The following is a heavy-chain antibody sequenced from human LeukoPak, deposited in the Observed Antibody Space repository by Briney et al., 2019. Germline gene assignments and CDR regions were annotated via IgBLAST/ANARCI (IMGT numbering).Heavy chain of an antibody. J-gene: IGHJ6*03. Sequence: PGGSLRLSCAASGFTFSSYWMSWVRQAPGKGLEWVANMKQDGSEKYYVDSVKGRFTISRDNAKNSLYLQMNSLRAEDTAVYYCARDMAMRRYYYMDVWGKGTTVTVSS. V-gene: IGHV3-7*01. D-gene: IGHD3-10*01. CDR2: MKQDGSEK. CDR1: GFTFSSYW. CDR3: ARDMAMRRYYYMDV.